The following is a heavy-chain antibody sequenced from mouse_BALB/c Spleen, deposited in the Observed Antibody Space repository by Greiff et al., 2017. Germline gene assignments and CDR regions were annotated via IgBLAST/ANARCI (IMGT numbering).Heavy chain of an antibody. Sequence: EVMLVESGGGLVKLGGSLKLSCAASGFTFSSYYMSWVRQTPEKRLELVAAINSNGGSTYYPDTVKGRFTISRDNAKNTLYLQMSSLKSEDTALYYCARSYYRYDVAYWGQGTLVTVSA. J-gene: IGHJ3*01. D-gene: IGHD2-12*01. V-gene: IGHV5-6-2*01. CDR3: ARSYYRYDVAY. CDR2: INSNGGST. CDR1: GFTFSSYY.